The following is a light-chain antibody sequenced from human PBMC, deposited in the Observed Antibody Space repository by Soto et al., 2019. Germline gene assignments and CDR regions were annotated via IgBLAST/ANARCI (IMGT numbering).Light chain of an antibody. CDR3: QQSYSTRMYT. CDR1: QSISSY. J-gene: IGKJ2*01. V-gene: IGKV1-39*01. CDR2: AAS. Sequence: DIQMTQSPSSLSASVGDRVTITCRASQSISSYLNWYQQKPGIAPKLLIFAASSLQSGVPSRFSGSGSGTDFTLTISSLQPEDFATYYCQQSYSTRMYTFGQGTKVDIK.